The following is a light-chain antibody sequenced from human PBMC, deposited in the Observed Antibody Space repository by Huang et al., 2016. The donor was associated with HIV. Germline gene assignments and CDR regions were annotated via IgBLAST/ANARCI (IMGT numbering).Light chain of an antibody. J-gene: IGKJ2*01. Sequence: DIHMTQSPSSLSSSVGDRVTITCRASQDIRNYLAWYQQKPGTAPKLLISAASTLQSGVPSRFSGSGSGTDFTLTIGSLQPEDVATYYCQKYNGAPYTFGQGTKLEIK. V-gene: IGKV1-27*01. CDR2: AAS. CDR3: QKYNGAPYT. CDR1: QDIRNY.